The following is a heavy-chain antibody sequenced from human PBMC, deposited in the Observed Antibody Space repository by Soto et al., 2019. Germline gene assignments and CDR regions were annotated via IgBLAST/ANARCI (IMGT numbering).Heavy chain of an antibody. CDR2: IYTSGST. Sequence: PSETLSLTCTVSGGSISSYYWSWIRQPAGKGLEWIGRIYTSGSTNYNPSLKSRVTMSVDTSKNQFSLKLGSVTAADTAVYYCAREATYRAARLFDYWGQGTLVTVSS. J-gene: IGHJ4*02. CDR1: GGSISSYY. CDR3: AREATYRAARLFDY. V-gene: IGHV4-4*07. D-gene: IGHD6-6*01.